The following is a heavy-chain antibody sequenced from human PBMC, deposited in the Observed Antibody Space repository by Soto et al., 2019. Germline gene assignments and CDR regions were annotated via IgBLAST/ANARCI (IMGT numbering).Heavy chain of an antibody. CDR2: ISGSGGST. J-gene: IGHJ6*02. V-gene: IGHV3-23*01. Sequence: EVQLLESGGGLVQPGGSLRLSCAASGFTFSSYAMSWVRQAPGKGLEWVSAISGSGGSTYYADSVKGRFTISRDNSKNTLYLQMNSLRAEDTAVYYCARVGLLWFGELLKNYYYYGMDVWGQGTTVTVSS. CDR1: GFTFSSYA. CDR3: ARVGLLWFGELLKNYYYYGMDV. D-gene: IGHD3-10*01.